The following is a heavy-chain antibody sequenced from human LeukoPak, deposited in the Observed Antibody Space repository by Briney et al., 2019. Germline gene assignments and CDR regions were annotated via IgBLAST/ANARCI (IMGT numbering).Heavy chain of an antibody. Sequence: GGSLRLSCAASGFTFSSYEMNWVRQAPGKGLEWVSYISSSGSTIYYADSVKGRFTISRDNSKNTLYLQMNSLRAEDTAVYYCARGPHYYDSSGYPYYFDYWGQGTLVTVSS. CDR3: ARGPHYYDSSGYPYYFDY. V-gene: IGHV3-48*03. CDR1: GFTFSSYE. D-gene: IGHD3-22*01. CDR2: ISSSGSTI. J-gene: IGHJ4*02.